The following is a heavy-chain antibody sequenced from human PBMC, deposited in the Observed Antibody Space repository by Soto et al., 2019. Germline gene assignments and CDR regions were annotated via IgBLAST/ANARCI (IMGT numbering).Heavy chain of an antibody. CDR1: GGSISSSSYY. CDR2: IYYSGST. J-gene: IGHJ5*02. Sequence: PSETLSLTCTVSGGSISSSSYYWGWIRQPPGKGLEWIGSIYYSGSTYYNPSLKSRVTISVDTSKNQFSLKLSSVTAADTAVYYCARHASYCTNGVCPGWFDPWGQGTLVTV. D-gene: IGHD2-8*01. V-gene: IGHV4-39*01. CDR3: ARHASYCTNGVCPGWFDP.